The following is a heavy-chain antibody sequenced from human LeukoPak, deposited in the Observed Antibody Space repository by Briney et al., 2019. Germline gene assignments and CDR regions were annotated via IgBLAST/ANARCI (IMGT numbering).Heavy chain of an antibody. CDR1: GGTFSSYA. D-gene: IGHD2-2*01. J-gene: IGHJ6*03. CDR3: ARGGTADIVVVPAAIPNYYMDV. V-gene: IGHV1-69*05. CDR2: IIPIFGTA. Sequence: ASVKVSCKASGGTFSSYAISWVRQAPGQGLEWMGGIIPIFGTANYAQKFQGRVTITTDESTSTAYMELSSLRFEDTAVYYCARGGTADIVVVPAAIPNYYMDVWGKGTTVTVSS.